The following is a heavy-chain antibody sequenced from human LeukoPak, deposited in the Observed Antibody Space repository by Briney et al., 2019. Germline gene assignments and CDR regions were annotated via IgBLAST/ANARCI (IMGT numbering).Heavy chain of an antibody. V-gene: IGHV3-15*01. CDR3: TRSAVAGGY. J-gene: IGHJ4*02. D-gene: IGHD6-19*01. CDR1: GFTFSNAW. Sequence: GGPLRLSCAAPGFTFSNAWMSWVRQTPGKGLEWVSRIKSKTDGGTADYAAPVEGRFTISRDDSKNTLYLQMNSLKSEDTAVYYCTRSAVAGGYWGQGTLVTV. CDR2: IKSKTDGGTA.